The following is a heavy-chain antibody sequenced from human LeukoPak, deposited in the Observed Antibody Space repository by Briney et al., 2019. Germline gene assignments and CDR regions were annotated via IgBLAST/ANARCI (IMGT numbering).Heavy chain of an antibody. V-gene: IGHV4-61*02. D-gene: IGHD3-22*01. CDR3: ARARDYYDSSGYYDSFDY. J-gene: IGHJ4*02. Sequence: SETLSLTCTVSGGSISSGSYYWSWIRQPAGKGLEWIGRIYTSGSTNYNPSLKSRVTISVDTSKNQFSLKLSSVTAADTAVYYCARARDYYDSSGYYDSFDYWGQGTLVTVSS. CDR1: GGSISSGSYY. CDR2: IYTSGST.